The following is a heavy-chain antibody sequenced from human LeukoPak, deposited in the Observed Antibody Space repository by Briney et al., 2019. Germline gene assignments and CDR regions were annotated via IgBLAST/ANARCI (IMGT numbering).Heavy chain of an antibody. Sequence: ASVKVSCKASGGTFSSYGISWVRQAPGQGLEWMGIINPSGGSTSYAQKFQGRVTMTRDMSTSTVYMELSSLRSEDTAVYYCARSGRYSGWFDPWGQGTLVTVSS. CDR3: ARSGRYSGWFDP. CDR1: GGTFSSYG. J-gene: IGHJ5*02. V-gene: IGHV1-46*01. CDR2: INPSGGST. D-gene: IGHD3-22*01.